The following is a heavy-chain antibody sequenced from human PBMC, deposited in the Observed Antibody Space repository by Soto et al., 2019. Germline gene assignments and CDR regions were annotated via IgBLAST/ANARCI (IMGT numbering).Heavy chain of an antibody. D-gene: IGHD4-17*01. J-gene: IGHJ6*02. CDR2: FDPEDGET. CDR1: GYTLTELS. Sequence: ASVKVSCKVSGYTLTELSMHWVRQAPGKGLEWMGGFDPEDGETIYAQKFQGRGTKTEDTSTDTAYMELSILKLEDTAVYYCATEYSSNDYGDSHYYGLDVWGQGTTVTVSS. CDR3: ATEYSSNDYGDSHYYGLDV. V-gene: IGHV1-24*01.